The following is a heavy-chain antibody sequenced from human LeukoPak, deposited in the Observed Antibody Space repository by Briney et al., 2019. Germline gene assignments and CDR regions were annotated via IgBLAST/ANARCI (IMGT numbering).Heavy chain of an antibody. CDR1: GVSISSGGSY. D-gene: IGHD2-15*01. V-gene: IGHV4-61*08. J-gene: IGHJ3*02. Sequence: SETLSLTCTVSGVSISSGGSYWSWIRQPPGKGLEWIGYIYYSGSTNYNPSLKSRVTISVDTSKNQFSLKLSSVTAADTAVYYCARGHRGGAFDIWGQGTMVTVSS. CDR3: ARGHRGGAFDI. CDR2: IYYSGST.